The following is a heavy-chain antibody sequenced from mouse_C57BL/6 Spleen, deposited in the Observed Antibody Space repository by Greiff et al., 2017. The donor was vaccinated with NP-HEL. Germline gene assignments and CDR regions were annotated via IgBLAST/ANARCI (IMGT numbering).Heavy chain of an antibody. J-gene: IGHJ1*03. CDR1: GYTFTSYW. D-gene: IGHD3-1*01. CDR3: ASGLDYCYFDV. V-gene: IGHV1-69*01. CDR2: IDPSDSYT. Sequence: QVQLQQPGAELVMPGASVKLSCKASGYTFTSYWMHWVKQRPGQGLEWIGEIDPSDSYTNYNQKFKGKSTLTVDKSSSTAYMQLSSLTSEDSAVYYCASGLDYCYFDVWGTGTTVTVSS.